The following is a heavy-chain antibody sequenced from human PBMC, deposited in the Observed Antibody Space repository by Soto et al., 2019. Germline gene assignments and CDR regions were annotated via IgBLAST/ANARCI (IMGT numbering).Heavy chain of an antibody. CDR1: GGSISSSSYY. D-gene: IGHD6-13*01. CDR3: AREIFPGIAAAGKVDWFDP. V-gene: IGHV4-39*01. Sequence: SETLSLTCTVSGGSISSSSYYWGWIRQPPGKGLEWIGSIYYSGSTYYNPSLKSRVTISVDTSKNQFSLRLSSVPAADTAVYYCAREIFPGIAAAGKVDWFDPWGQGTLVTVSS. CDR2: IYYSGST. J-gene: IGHJ5*02.